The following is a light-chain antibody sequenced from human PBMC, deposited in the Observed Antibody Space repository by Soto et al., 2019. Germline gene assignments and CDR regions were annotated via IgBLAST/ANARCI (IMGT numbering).Light chain of an antibody. CDR2: GTS. Sequence: EIVMTQSPATLSVSPGERATLSCRASQRVASNLAWDQQKPGQAPRLLMYGTSSRATGIPDRFSGSGSGTEFTLTISSLQSEDFAVYYCQQYNNWPRTFGQGTKVDI. CDR3: QQYNNWPRT. CDR1: QRVASN. V-gene: IGKV3D-15*01. J-gene: IGKJ1*01.